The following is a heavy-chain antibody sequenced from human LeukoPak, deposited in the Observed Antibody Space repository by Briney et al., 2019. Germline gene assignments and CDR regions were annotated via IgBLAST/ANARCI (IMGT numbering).Heavy chain of an antibody. CDR2: IRYDGSNK. V-gene: IGHV3-30*02. Sequence: GGSLRLSCAASGFTFSSYGMHWVRQAPGKGLEWAAFIRYDGSNKYYADSVKGRFTISRDNSKNTLYLQMNSLRAEDTAVYYCAKHTPLRIAAAGTLDYWGQGTLVTVSS. J-gene: IGHJ4*02. D-gene: IGHD6-13*01. CDR3: AKHTPLRIAAAGTLDY. CDR1: GFTFSSYG.